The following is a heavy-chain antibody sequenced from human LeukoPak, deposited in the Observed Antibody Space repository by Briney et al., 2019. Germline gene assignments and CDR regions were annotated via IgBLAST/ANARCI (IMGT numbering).Heavy chain of an antibody. D-gene: IGHD3-3*01. CDR1: GFTFSSYG. Sequence: PGGSLRLSCVASGFTFSSYGMHWVRQAPGKGLEWVAFIWYDGSNKYYADSVKGRFTISRDNSKNTLYLQMNSLRAEDTAVYYCAKDRLYYYDFWSGYASSDAFDIWGQGTMVTVSS. V-gene: IGHV3-30*02. CDR2: IWYDGSNK. CDR3: AKDRLYYYDFWSGYASSDAFDI. J-gene: IGHJ3*02.